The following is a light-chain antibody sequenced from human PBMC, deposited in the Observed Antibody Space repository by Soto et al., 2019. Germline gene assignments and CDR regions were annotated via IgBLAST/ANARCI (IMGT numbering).Light chain of an antibody. V-gene: IGLV4-69*01. J-gene: IGLJ2*01. CDR1: SGHSSNA. Sequence: QSVLTQSPSASASLGASVKLTCTLSSGHSSNAIAWHQQQPEKGPRYLMKLNSDGSHSKGDGIPDRFSGSSSGAERYLPISILQSEDEADYYCQTWGTGIVVFGGGTKLTVL. CDR2: LNSDGSH. CDR3: QTWGTGIVV.